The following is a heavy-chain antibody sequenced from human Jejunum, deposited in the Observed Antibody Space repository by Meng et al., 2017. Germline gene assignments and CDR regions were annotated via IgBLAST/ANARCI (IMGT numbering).Heavy chain of an antibody. CDR1: GFIFSDYS. CDR3: AREGIYDTTAYYNPDY. CDR2: ISRSSNYI. D-gene: IGHD3-22*01. V-gene: IGHV3-21*01. J-gene: IGHJ4*01. Sequence: GESLKISCTTSGFIFSDYSMTWVRQAPGKGLEWVSSISRSSNYIYHADSVRGRFSISRDNAENSLYLQMNSLRSEDTAVYYCAREGIYDTTAYYNPDYWGHGTLVTVSS.